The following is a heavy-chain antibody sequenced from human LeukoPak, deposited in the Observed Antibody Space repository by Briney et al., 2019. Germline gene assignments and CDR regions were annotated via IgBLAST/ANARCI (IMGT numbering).Heavy chain of an antibody. CDR1: AFTFNSYA. V-gene: IGHV3-23*01. CDR2: ISGSGGGT. J-gene: IGHJ4*02. D-gene: IGHD1-26*01. Sequence: GGSLRLSCAASAFTFNSYAMRWVRQAPEKGLEWVATISGSGGGTYYADSVKGRFTISRDDSKNTLYLQMNSLRAGDTAVYYCAKDIGRYRNNYFDYWGQGTLVTVSS. CDR3: AKDIGRYRNNYFDY.